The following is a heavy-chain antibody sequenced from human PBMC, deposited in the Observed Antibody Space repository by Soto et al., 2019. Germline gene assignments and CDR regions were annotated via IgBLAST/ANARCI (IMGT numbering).Heavy chain of an antibody. Sequence: PSETLSLTCTDSGGSISSGDYYWSWIRQPPGKGLEWIGYIYYSGSTYYNPSLKSRVTISVDTSKNQFSLKLSSVTAADTAVYYCARGGSGGVFFGYWGQGTLVTVSS. CDR1: GGSISSGDYY. CDR2: IYYSGST. CDR3: ARGGSGGVFFGY. V-gene: IGHV4-30-4*01. J-gene: IGHJ4*02. D-gene: IGHD3-16*01.